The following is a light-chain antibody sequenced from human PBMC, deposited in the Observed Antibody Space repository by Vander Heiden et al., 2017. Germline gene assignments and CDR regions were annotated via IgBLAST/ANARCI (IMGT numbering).Light chain of an antibody. CDR3: HQYFTIQHT. Sequence: DIVLPQSTHSLSVSLGETATINCKSSQSLFYNFNNKNFLAWYRQKPGQSPTVLIYWASTRASGVPDRFSGSGSGANFTLTISSLQAEDVALYYCHQYFTIQHTFGHGTRVEIK. CDR2: WAS. J-gene: IGKJ1*01. CDR1: QSLFYNFNNKNF. V-gene: IGKV4-1*01.